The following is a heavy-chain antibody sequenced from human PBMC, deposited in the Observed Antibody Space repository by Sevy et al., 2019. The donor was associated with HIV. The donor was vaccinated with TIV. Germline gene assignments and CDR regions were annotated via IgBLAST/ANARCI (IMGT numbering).Heavy chain of an antibody. CDR2: IYYSGST. J-gene: IGHJ4*02. Sequence: SETLSLTCTVSGGSISSYYWSWIQQPPGKGLEWIGYIYYSGSTNYNPSLKSRVTISVDTSKNQFSLKLSSVTAADTAVYYCARVGDGLDYWGQGTLVTVSS. V-gene: IGHV4-59*01. CDR3: ARVGDGLDY. CDR1: GGSISSYY. D-gene: IGHD3-3*01.